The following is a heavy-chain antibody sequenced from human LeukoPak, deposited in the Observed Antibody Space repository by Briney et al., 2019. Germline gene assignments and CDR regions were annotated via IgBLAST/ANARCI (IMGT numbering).Heavy chain of an antibody. D-gene: IGHD3-16*01. CDR2: ITYDGTDT. CDR3: ARPGGYAFDM. V-gene: IGHV3-30*04. CDR1: GFNFRSYA. Sequence: GGSLRLSCAASGFNFRSYAFHWVRQVPGKGPEWMAFITYDGTDTYYADSVKGRFTLSRDNSQNTLYLQMNSLRAADTAVYYCARPGGYAFDMWGQGTMVTVSS. J-gene: IGHJ3*02.